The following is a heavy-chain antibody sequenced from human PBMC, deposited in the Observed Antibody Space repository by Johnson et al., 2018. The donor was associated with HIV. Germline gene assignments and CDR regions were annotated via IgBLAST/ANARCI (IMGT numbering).Heavy chain of an antibody. CDR3: ARVRAAAVSDAFDI. V-gene: IGHV3-30*03. Sequence: QVQLVESGGGVVQPGRSLRLSCAASGFTFSSYGMHWVRQAPGKGLEWVTVISYDGSNKYYADSVKGRFTISRDNSKNTLYLQMNSLRADDTALYYCARVRAAAVSDAFDIWGQGTMVTVSS. CDR2: ISYDGSNK. CDR1: GFTFSSYG. D-gene: IGHD6-13*01. J-gene: IGHJ3*02.